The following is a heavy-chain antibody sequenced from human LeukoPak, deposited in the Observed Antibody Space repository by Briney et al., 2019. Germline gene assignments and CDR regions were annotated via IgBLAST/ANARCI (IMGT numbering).Heavy chain of an antibody. D-gene: IGHD2-2*01. CDR3: ARLSYCSSTSCYGLEYYYYFMDV. CDR1: GGSISSNNYS. Sequence: SETLSLTCTVSGGSISSNNYSWGWIRQPPGTGLEWIGSIYYGGSTYYNPSLKSRVTISVDTSKNQFSLKLSSVTAADTAVYYCARLSYCSSTSCYGLEYYYYFMDVWGKGTTVT. CDR2: IYYGGST. J-gene: IGHJ6*03. V-gene: IGHV4-39*01.